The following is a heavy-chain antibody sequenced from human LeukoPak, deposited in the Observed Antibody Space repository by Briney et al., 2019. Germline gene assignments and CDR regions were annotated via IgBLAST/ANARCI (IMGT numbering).Heavy chain of an antibody. Sequence: GGSLRLSCAASGFTFGSYSMNWVRLAPGKGLEWVSSISSSSSYIYYADSVKGRFTISRDNAKNSLYLQMNSLRAEDTAVYYCARGAVTTYGIDYWGQGTLVTVSS. V-gene: IGHV3-21*01. D-gene: IGHD4-17*01. CDR2: ISSSSSYI. CDR3: ARGAVTTYGIDY. CDR1: GFTFGSYS. J-gene: IGHJ4*02.